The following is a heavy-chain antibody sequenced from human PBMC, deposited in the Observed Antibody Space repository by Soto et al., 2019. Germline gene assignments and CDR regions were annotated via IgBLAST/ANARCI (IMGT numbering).Heavy chain of an antibody. J-gene: IGHJ4*02. CDR3: TIVRVAEAALDH. D-gene: IGHD6-6*01. CDR1: GFIFSNNG. CDR2: MSYDGSDT. V-gene: IGHV3-30*03. Sequence: QVQLVESGGGVVQPGRSLRLSCVGSGFIFSNNGMHWVRQTPGKGLEWVAFMSYDGSDTFYADSVKGRFTISRDNSKNTLFLNITNERAKDPAMYDCTIVRVAEAALDHWGKGTLVTFSS.